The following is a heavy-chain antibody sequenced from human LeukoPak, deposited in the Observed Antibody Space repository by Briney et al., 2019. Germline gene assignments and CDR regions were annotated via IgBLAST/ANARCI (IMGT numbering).Heavy chain of an antibody. CDR3: ARTKDSSGYYRGDTIDY. Sequence: SETLSLTCTVSGGSISSSSYYWGWIRQPPGKGLEWIGSIYYSGSTYYNPSLKSRVTISVDTSKNQFSLKLSSVTAADTAVYYCARTKDSSGYYRGDTIDYWGQGTLVTVSS. V-gene: IGHV4-39*01. CDR2: IYYSGST. CDR1: GGSISSSSYY. D-gene: IGHD3-22*01. J-gene: IGHJ4*02.